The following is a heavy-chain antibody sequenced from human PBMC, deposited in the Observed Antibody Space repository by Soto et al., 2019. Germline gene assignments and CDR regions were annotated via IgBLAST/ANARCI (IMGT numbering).Heavy chain of an antibody. CDR2: INSSRST. J-gene: IGHJ5*02. Sequence: PAETLSLTCAVYGMPFRDYCLGWLRQPPGKGLEWIGEINSSRSTNYNAALVSGLSTIVTTNANHSPQKLSSVTAADTAVYYCARVLYFVYHWFDPWGQGTLVTVSS. CDR1: GMPFRDYC. V-gene: IGHV4-34*01. CDR3: ARVLYFVYHWFDP. D-gene: IGHD1-26*01.